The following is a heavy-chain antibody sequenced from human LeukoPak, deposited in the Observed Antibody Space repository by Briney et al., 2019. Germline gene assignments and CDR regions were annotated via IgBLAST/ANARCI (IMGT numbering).Heavy chain of an antibody. J-gene: IGHJ4*02. D-gene: IGHD3-22*01. CDR2: IKQDGSEK. V-gene: IGHV3-7*01. CDR3: ARNPAYYYPDYFDY. Sequence: GGSLRLSSAATGFRFSGYWISWVGQAPGKGLESVANIKQDGSEKYYVDSVKGRFTISRDNAKNSLYLQMNSLRAADTAVYYCARNPAYYYPDYFDYWAQGTLVTVSS. CDR1: GFRFSGYW.